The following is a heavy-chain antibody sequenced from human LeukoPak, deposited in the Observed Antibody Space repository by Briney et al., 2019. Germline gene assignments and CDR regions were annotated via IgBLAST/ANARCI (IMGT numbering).Heavy chain of an antibody. J-gene: IGHJ5*02. CDR2: IYYSGST. CDR3: ASNYDFTEGSGWFDP. V-gene: IGHV4-39*01. CDR1: GGSISSSSYY. Sequence: SETLSLTCTVSGGSISSSSYYWGWIRQPPGKGLEWIGSIYYSGSTYYNPSLKSRVTIPVDTSKNQFSLKLSSVTAADTAVYYCASNYDFTEGSGWFDPWGQGTLVAVSS. D-gene: IGHD3-3*01.